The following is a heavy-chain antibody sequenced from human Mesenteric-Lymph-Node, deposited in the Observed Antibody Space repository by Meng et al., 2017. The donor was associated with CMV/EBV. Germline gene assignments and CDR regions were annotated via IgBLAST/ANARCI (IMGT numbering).Heavy chain of an antibody. D-gene: IGHD3-22*01. CDR2: IYYSGNT. Sequence: SETLSLTCAVYGGSFSGYYWSWIRQPPGKGLEWIGCIYYSGNTNYNPSLKSRVTISVDMSKNQFSLKLSSVTAADTAVYYCARDSGSYYDTSGYFDYGPGGGFDIWGQGTMVTVSS. CDR1: GGSFSGYY. J-gene: IGHJ3*02. CDR3: ARDSGSYYDTSGYFDYGPGGGFDI. V-gene: IGHV4-59*01.